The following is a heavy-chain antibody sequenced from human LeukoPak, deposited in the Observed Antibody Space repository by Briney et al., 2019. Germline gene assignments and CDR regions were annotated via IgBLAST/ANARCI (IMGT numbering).Heavy chain of an antibody. J-gene: IGHJ4*02. V-gene: IGHV3-21*01. CDR1: GFTFSSYE. CDR3: ARHLVPAAEYYSDY. D-gene: IGHD2-2*01. CDR2: ITSSSSYI. Sequence: TGGSLRLSCAASGFTFSSYEMNWVRQAPGKGLEWVSSITSSSSYIYYADSVKGRFTISRDNAKNSLYLQINSLRAEDTAVYYCARHLVPAAEYYSDYWGQGTLVTVSS.